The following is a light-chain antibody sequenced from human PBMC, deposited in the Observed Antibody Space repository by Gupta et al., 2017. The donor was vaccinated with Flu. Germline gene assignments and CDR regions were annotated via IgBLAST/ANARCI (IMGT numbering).Light chain of an antibody. CDR1: QTVTSN. CDR3: QQNKNWPSWT. CDR2: GIS. Sequence: IVLTQSPATLSVSPGGRVTLSCRASQTVTSNLAWYQQKNGQAPRLLIYGISSRDAGVSARFRGSGCGTEFTLTISGRQSEDFAVYYCQQNKNWPSWTFGQGTKVEMK. J-gene: IGKJ1*01. V-gene: IGKV3-15*01.